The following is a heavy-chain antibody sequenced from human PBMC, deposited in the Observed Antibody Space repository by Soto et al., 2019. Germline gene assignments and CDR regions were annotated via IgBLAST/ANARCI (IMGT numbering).Heavy chain of an antibody. CDR3: ARDDYGDYDGAFAI. Sequence: QVQLVQSGAEVKKPGSSVKVSCKASGGTFSSYNISWVRQAPGQGLEWMGRIIPILGIANYAQKFQGRVTITADKSTSTAYMELSSLRSEDTAVYDCARDDYGDYDGAFAIWGQGTMVTVSS. D-gene: IGHD4-17*01. J-gene: IGHJ3*02. CDR2: IIPILGIA. V-gene: IGHV1-69*02. CDR1: GGTFSSYN.